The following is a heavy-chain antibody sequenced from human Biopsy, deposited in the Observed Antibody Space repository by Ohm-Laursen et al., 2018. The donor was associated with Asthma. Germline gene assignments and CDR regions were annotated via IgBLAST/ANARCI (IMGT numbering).Heavy chain of an antibody. CDR1: GDSVSSNSAT. D-gene: IGHD2-2*01. V-gene: IGHV6-1*01. Sequence: SETLSLTCAISGDSVSSNSATWNWIRQSPSRGLEWLGSTYYRSKWYNDYAVSVKSRMTINPDTSKNHFSLQLNSVTPEDTAVYYCVRGTGCSNSGYYLHCWGPGTLVTVSS. CDR2: TYYRSKWYN. CDR3: VRGTGCSNSGYYLHC. J-gene: IGHJ4*02.